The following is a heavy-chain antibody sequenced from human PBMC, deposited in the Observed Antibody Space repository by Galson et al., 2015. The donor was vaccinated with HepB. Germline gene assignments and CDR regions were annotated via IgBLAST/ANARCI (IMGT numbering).Heavy chain of an antibody. CDR3: ARDLFGIAAAGTVF. D-gene: IGHD6-13*01. V-gene: IGHV3-21*01. CDR1: GFTFSSYS. Sequence: SLRLSCAASGFTFSSYSMNWVRQAPGKGLEWVSSISSSSSYIYYADSVKGRFTISRDNAKNSLYLQMNSLRAEDTAVYYCARDLFGIAAAGTVFWGQGTLVTVSS. CDR2: ISSSSSYI. J-gene: IGHJ4*02.